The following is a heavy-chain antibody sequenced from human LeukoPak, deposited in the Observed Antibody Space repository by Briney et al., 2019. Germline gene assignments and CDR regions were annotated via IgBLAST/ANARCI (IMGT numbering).Heavy chain of an antibody. V-gene: IGHV4-59*11. D-gene: IGHD4-17*01. CDR1: DDSFSSHY. Sequence: PSETLSLTCAVSDDSFSSHYWTWIRQPPGKGLEWIGYISYIGSTNYNPSLKSRVTISIDTSRNQFSLRLSSVTAADTAVYYCARDLVTVTKGFDTWGQGTMVSVSS. J-gene: IGHJ3*01. CDR3: ARDLVTVTKGFDT. CDR2: ISYIGST.